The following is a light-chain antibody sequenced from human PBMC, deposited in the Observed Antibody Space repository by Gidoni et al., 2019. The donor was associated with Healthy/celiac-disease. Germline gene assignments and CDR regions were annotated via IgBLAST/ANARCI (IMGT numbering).Light chain of an antibody. J-gene: IGLJ2*01. CDR1: SSTIGSVYD. CDR3: QSYDSSLSVV. Sequence: QSVLTQPPSVSGAPVQRVTISCTGSSSTIGSVYDVHWYQQLPGTAPKLLIYGNSNRPSGVPDRFSGAKSGTSASLAITGLQAEDEADYYCQSYDSSLSVVFGGGTKLTVL. V-gene: IGLV1-40*01. CDR2: GNS.